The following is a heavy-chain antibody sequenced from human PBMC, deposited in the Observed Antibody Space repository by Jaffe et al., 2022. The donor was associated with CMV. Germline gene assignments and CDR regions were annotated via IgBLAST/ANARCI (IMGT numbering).Heavy chain of an antibody. CDR1: GFTFSKAW. D-gene: IGHD3-3*01. Sequence: EVQLVESGGGLVKPGGSLRLSCGASGFTFSKAWMAWVRQAPGKGPEWVGRIRSNADGGTPEYIVPVKGRFTISRDDSINTLYLQMNSLKMEDTAVYYCTPLLRSSVDVWGQGTAVTVSS. J-gene: IGHJ6*02. CDR2: IRSNADGGTP. V-gene: IGHV3-15*01. CDR3: TPLLRSSVDV.